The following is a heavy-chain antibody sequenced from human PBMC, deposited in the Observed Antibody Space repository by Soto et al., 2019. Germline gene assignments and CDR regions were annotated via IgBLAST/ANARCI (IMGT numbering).Heavy chain of an antibody. V-gene: IGHV3-23*01. Sequence: GGSLRLSCAASGFTFSSYAMSWVRQAPGKGLEWVSAISGSGGSTYYADSVKGRFTISGDNSKNTRYLQMNSLGAEDTAVYYCAKPQWLVDFFDYWGQGTLVTVSS. D-gene: IGHD6-19*01. CDR2: ISGSGGST. J-gene: IGHJ4*02. CDR3: AKPQWLVDFFDY. CDR1: GFTFSSYA.